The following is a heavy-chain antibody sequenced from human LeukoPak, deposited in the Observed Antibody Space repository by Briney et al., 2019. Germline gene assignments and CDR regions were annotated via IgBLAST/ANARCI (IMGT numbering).Heavy chain of an antibody. CDR2: INHSGST. CDR3: ARLGADYYDSSGYYYRPYWYFDL. D-gene: IGHD3-22*01. V-gene: IGHV4-34*01. J-gene: IGHJ2*01. CDR1: GGSFSGYY. Sequence: ASETLSLTCAVYGGSFSGYYWSWIRQPPGKGLEWIGEINHSGSTNYNPSLKSRVTISVDTSKNQFSLKLSSVTAADTAVYYCARLGADYYDSSGYYYRPYWYFDLWGRGTLVTVSS.